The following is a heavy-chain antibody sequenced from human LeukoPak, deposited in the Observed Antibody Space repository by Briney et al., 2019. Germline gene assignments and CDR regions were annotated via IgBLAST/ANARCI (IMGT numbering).Heavy chain of an antibody. CDR3: ARELGYYGSGSYYFFDY. CDR2: IYHSGST. D-gene: IGHD3-10*01. CDR1: SASITSSPYF. V-gene: IGHV4-39*07. Sequence: SETLSLTCTVSSASITSSPYFWGWIRQSPGKGLEWIGEIYHSGSTNYNPSLKSRVTISVDKSKNQFSLKLSSVTAADTAVYYCARELGYYGSGSYYFFDYWGQGTLVTVSS. J-gene: IGHJ4*02.